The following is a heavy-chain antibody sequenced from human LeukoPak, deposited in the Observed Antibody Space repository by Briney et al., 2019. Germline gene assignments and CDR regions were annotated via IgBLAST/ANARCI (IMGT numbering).Heavy chain of an antibody. D-gene: IGHD2-8*01. V-gene: IGHV3-21*01. CDR2: ISSSSSYI. CDR3: ARGHSYCTNGVCSPNWFDP. CDR1: GFTFSSYT. J-gene: IGHJ5*02. Sequence: GGSLRLSCAASGFTFSSYTLNWVRQAPGKGLEWVSSISSSSSYIYYADSVKGRFTISRDNAKNSLYLQMNSLRAEDTAVYYCARGHSYCTNGVCSPNWFDPWGQGTLVTVSS.